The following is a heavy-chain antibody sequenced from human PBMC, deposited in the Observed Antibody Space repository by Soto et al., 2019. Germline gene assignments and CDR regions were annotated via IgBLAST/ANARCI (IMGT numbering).Heavy chain of an antibody. CDR3: ARETNLQLWFYFDY. CDR2: IYYSGST. D-gene: IGHD5-18*01. V-gene: IGHV4-59*01. CDR1: GGSISSYY. Sequence: PSETLSLTCTVSGGSISSYYWSWIRQPPGKGLEWIGYIYYSGSTNYNPSLKSRVTISVDTSKNQFSLKLSSVTAADTAVYYCARETNLQLWFYFDYWGQGPLVTVSS. J-gene: IGHJ4*02.